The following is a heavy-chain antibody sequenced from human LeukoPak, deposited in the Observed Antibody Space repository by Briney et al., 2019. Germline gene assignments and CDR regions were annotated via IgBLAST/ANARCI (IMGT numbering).Heavy chain of an antibody. J-gene: IGHJ6*03. CDR3: ARGGTYYYQYYYMDV. V-gene: IGHV3-30*01. D-gene: IGHD3-16*01. CDR1: QFTFNLHA. CDR2: MSFVGSHI. Sequence: PGGSLRLSCAASQFTFNLHAMNWVRPAPGKGLDWVAVMSFVGSHIYYADSVKGRFTISRDNSNNTLFLQMNSLNADDTAVYYCARGGTYYYQYYYMDVWGKGTTVTVSS.